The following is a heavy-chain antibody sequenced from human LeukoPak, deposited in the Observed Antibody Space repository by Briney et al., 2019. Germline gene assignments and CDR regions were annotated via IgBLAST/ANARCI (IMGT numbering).Heavy chain of an antibody. D-gene: IGHD6-6*01. CDR3: VRIAARRPPPYYFDY. J-gene: IGHJ4*02. CDR1: GYTFKSYG. Sequence: ASVKVSCKASGYTFKSYGFSWVRQAPGQGLEWMGWISPYDGNTNSAQKLQGRVTMTTDTSTSMVYMELRGLRSDDTAVYYCVRIAARRPPPYYFDYWGQGTLVTVSS. V-gene: IGHV1-18*01. CDR2: ISPYDGNT.